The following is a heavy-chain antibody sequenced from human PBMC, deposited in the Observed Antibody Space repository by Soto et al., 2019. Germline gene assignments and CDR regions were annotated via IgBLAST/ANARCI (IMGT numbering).Heavy chain of an antibody. CDR3: ARGGYYDNSWGKLSHYGLDV. D-gene: IGHD3-16*01. CDR1: GYTFIRYG. CDR2: ISPYNDYT. V-gene: IGHV1-18*01. J-gene: IGHJ6*02. Sequence: QVQLAQSANEAKKPGASVRVSCKAAGYTFIRYGIAWVRQAPGQGLEGMGWISPYNDYTVYAQKFKGRVSMTADTSTRTVYMNLRGLKSDDTAVYYCARGGYYDNSWGKLSHYGLDVWGQGTSVSVSS.